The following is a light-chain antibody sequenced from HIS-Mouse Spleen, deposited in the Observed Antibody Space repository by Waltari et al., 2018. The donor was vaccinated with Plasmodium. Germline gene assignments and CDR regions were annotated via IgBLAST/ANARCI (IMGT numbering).Light chain of an antibody. CDR2: QES. J-gene: IGLJ2*01. CDR1: KLGDKY. CDR3: QAWDSSTVV. Sequence: SYELTQPPSVSVSPGQTASITCSGDKLGDKYAYWYQQKPGQSPVLVIYQESKRPSGIPERFPGSNSWNTATLTISGTQAMDEADYYCQAWDSSTVVFGGGTKLTVL. V-gene: IGLV3-1*01.